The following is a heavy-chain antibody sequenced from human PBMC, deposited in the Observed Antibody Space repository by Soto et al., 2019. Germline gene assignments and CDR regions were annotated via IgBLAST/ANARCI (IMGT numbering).Heavy chain of an antibody. CDR3: ARGRRDYYDSGDWVPLAY. CDR1: GYTFTNYD. Sequence: ASVKVSCKASGYTFTNYDINWVRQATGQGLEWMGWMNPDSGDTRYAQEFQGRVTMTRDTSISTAYMELSSLRSEDTAIYYCARGRRDYYDSGDWVPLAYWGQGTLVTVSS. J-gene: IGHJ4*02. CDR2: MNPDSGDT. D-gene: IGHD3-22*01. V-gene: IGHV1-8*01.